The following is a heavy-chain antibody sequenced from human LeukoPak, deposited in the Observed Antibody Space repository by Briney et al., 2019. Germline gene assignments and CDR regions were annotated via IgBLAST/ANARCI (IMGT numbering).Heavy chain of an antibody. CDR2: ISSSSSTI. CDR1: GFTFSSYS. Sequence: GGSLRLSCAASGFTFSSYSMNWVRQAPGKGLEWVSYISSSSSTIYYAGSVKGRFTISRDNAKNSLYLQMNSLRAEDTAVYYCAREPRGYYYYYMDVWGRGTTVTVSS. V-gene: IGHV3-48*01. J-gene: IGHJ6*03. CDR3: AREPRGYYYYYMDV.